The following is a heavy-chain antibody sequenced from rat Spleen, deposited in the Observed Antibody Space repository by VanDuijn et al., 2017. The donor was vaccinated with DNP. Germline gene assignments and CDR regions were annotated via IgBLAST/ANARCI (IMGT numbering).Heavy chain of an antibody. CDR3: ARWVWYFDY. Sequence: EVQLQESGPGLVKPSQSLSLTCSVTGYSITNHYWGWIRQFPGNKMEYIGHISFSGSPNYNPSLRSRISITRDTSKNLFFLHLDSVTTEDTATYYCARWVWYFDYWGQGIMVTVSS. CDR1: GYSITNHY. CDR2: ISFSGSP. V-gene: IGHV3-1*01. J-gene: IGHJ2*01.